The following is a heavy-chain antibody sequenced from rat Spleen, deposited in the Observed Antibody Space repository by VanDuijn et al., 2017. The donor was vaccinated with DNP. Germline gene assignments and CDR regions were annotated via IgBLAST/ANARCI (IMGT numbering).Heavy chain of an antibody. CDR1: GYSITSSYR. Sequence: EVQLQESGPGLVKPSQSLSLTCSVTGYSITSSYRWNWIRKFPGNKLEWMGYINSAGSTNYNPSLKSRISITRDTSKNQFFLQVNSVTTEDTATYYCARSAYTTDSIYYAMDAWGQGTSVTVSS. J-gene: IGHJ4*01. CDR3: ARSAYTTDSIYYAMDA. D-gene: IGHD1-6*01. CDR2: INSAGST. V-gene: IGHV3-3*01.